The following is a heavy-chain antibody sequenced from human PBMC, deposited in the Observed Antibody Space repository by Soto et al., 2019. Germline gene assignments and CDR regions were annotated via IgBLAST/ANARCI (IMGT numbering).Heavy chain of an antibody. CDR3: ARRLGTYFDY. D-gene: IGHD3-16*01. V-gene: IGHV4-34*01. CDR2: INHSGST. CDR1: GGSFSGYY. Sequence: SETLSLTCAVYGGSFSGYYWSWIRQPPGKGLEWIGEINHSGSTNYNPSLKSRVTISVDTSKNQFSLKLSSVTAADTAVYYCARRLGTYFDYWGQGTLVTVS. J-gene: IGHJ4*02.